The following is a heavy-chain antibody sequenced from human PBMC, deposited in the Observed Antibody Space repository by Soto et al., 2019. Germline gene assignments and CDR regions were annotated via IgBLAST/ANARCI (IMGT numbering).Heavy chain of an antibody. D-gene: IGHD1-26*01. Sequence: QVQLVQSGAEVREPGASVKVSCKASGYSFTSLDINWVRQTAGQGLEWMGWMQPSTGRTVYAQKFQGRVTMTRDTSITTAYMELTPLTSDDTAFYYCARGVSAGVDYWGQGTLVTVSS. CDR3: ARGVSAGVDY. J-gene: IGHJ4*02. CDR2: MQPSTGRT. CDR1: GYSFTSLD. V-gene: IGHV1-8*01.